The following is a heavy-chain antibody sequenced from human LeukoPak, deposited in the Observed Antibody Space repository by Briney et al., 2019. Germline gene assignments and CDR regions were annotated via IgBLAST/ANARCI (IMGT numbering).Heavy chain of an antibody. CDR1: GYTFTGYY. D-gene: IGHD6-19*01. J-gene: IGHJ4*02. Sequence: ASVKVSCKASGYTFTGYYMHWVRQAPGQGLEWMGWINPNSGGTNYAQKFQGRVTMTRYTSISTAYMELSRLRSDDTAVYYCARDLKLYGSGPPGYWGQGTLVTVSS. V-gene: IGHV1-2*02. CDR2: INPNSGGT. CDR3: ARDLKLYGSGPPGY.